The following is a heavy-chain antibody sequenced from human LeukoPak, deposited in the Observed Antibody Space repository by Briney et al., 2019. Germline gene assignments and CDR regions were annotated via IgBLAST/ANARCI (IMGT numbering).Heavy chain of an antibody. Sequence: ASVKVSCKTSGFPFSNSAMQWVRQARGQRLEGIGWIVVGSGKTNYAQKYQERVTITRDMSTSTAYMELSSLRSEDTAVYYCAAGYHYDSKDPRFGMDARGQGTTVTVSS. D-gene: IGHD3-22*01. V-gene: IGHV1-58*02. CDR3: AAGYHYDSKDPRFGMDA. CDR1: GFPFSNSA. J-gene: IGHJ6*02. CDR2: IVVGSGKT.